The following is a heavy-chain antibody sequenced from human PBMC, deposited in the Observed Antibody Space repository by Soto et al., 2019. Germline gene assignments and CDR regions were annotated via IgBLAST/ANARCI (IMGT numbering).Heavy chain of an antibody. J-gene: IGHJ6*04. CDR2: IIPIFGTA. CDR3: ARDTAITIYYYYYGMDV. D-gene: IGHD3-3*01. CDR1: GGTFSSYA. Sequence: QVQLVQSGAEVKKPGSSVKVSCKASGGTFSSYAISWVRQAPGQGLEWMGGIIPIFGTANYAQKFQGRVTITADESTSTAYMELSSLRSEDTAVYYCARDTAITIYYYYYGMDVWGKGTTVTVSS. V-gene: IGHV1-69*01.